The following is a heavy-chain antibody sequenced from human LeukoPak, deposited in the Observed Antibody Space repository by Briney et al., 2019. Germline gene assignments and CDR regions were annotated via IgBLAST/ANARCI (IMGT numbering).Heavy chain of an antibody. CDR1: GGSFSGYY. CDR3: ARGDCSGGSCYSSY. Sequence: PSETLSLTCAVYGGSFSGYYWSWIRQPPGKGLEWIGEINHSGSTNYNPSLKSRVTISVDTFKNQFSLKLSSVTAADTAVYYCARGDCSGGSCYSSYWGQGTLVTVSS. V-gene: IGHV4-34*01. J-gene: IGHJ4*02. CDR2: INHSGST. D-gene: IGHD2-15*01.